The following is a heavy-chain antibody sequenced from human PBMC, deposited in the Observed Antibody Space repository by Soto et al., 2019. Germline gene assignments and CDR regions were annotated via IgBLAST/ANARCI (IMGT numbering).Heavy chain of an antibody. CDR1: GGSFSGYY. CDR2: INHSGST. D-gene: IGHD3-22*01. J-gene: IGHJ5*02. Sequence: QVQLQQWGAGLLKPSETLSLTCAVYGGSFSGYYWNWIRQPPGKGLEWIGEINHSGSTKYSPSLKGRLTISVDTSKNQFSPNLTSVTDADTAVYYCARGRIQYYERSGYSPWGQGTLVTVSS. V-gene: IGHV4-34*01. CDR3: ARGRIQYYERSGYSP.